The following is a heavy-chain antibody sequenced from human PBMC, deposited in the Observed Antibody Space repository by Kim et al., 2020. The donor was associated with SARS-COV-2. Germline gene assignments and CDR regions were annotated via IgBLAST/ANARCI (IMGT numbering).Heavy chain of an antibody. Sequence: SETLSLTCTASGCSISSSAFNWGWNRQPPGKGLEYIGCIDYSGSTYYNPALKSRLTISVDTSKNQFSLRLSSVTAADTAVYFCARLEVETAMIFYWGQGT. CDR3: ARLEVETAMIFY. D-gene: IGHD5-18*01. V-gene: IGHV4-39*01. CDR1: GCSISSSAFN. J-gene: IGHJ4*02. CDR2: IDYSGST.